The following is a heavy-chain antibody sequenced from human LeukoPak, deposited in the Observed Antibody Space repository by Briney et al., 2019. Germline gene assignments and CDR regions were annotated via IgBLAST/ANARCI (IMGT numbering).Heavy chain of an antibody. CDR2: ISDSGSGT. Sequence: GGSLRLSCAASGFTFGTYAMGWVRQAPGQGLEWVSIISDSGSGTYYADSVKGRFTISRDNAKNSLYLQMNSLRAEDTAVYYCDYRGEWGQGILVTVSS. D-gene: IGHD3-10*01. J-gene: IGHJ4*02. V-gene: IGHV3-23*01. CDR3: DYRGE. CDR1: GFTFGTYA.